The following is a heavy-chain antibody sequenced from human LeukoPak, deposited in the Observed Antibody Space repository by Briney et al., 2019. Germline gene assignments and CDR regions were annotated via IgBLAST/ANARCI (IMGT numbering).Heavy chain of an antibody. CDR3: LVILTEPTSPSPDGLDI. D-gene: IGHD2-15*01. CDR2: ISYDGSNK. Sequence: PGRSLRLSCAASGFTFSSYAMHWVRQAPGKGLEWVAVISYDGSNKYYADSVKGRFTISRDNSKNTLYLQMNSLRVEDTAVYYCLVILTEPTSPSPDGLDIWGQGTMVTVSS. J-gene: IGHJ3*02. CDR1: GFTFSSYA. V-gene: IGHV3-30-3*01.